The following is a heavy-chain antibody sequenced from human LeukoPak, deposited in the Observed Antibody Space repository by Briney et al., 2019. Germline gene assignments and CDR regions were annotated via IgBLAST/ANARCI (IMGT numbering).Heavy chain of an antibody. D-gene: IGHD1-26*01. J-gene: IGHJ4*02. V-gene: IGHV3-74*01. Sequence: GGSLRLSCAASGFTFSSSWMHWVRQAPGKGLVWVSLTNSDGTSTSYADSVKGRFTISRDNAKNTLYLQMNSLRAEDAAVYYCAREYSGNYLDYWGQGTLVTVSS. CDR1: GFTFSSSW. CDR3: AREYSGNYLDY. CDR2: TNSDGTST.